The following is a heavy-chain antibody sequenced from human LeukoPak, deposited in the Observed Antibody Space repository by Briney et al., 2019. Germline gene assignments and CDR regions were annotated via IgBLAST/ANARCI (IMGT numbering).Heavy chain of an antibody. D-gene: IGHD5-18*01. V-gene: IGHV3-53*01. CDR3: ATRDKGGYNYGYLDY. J-gene: IGHJ4*02. CDR2: IYSGSDT. Sequence: PGGSLRLSCSASGXSVSTTYMSWVRQAPGKGPECVSLIYSGSDTYYPDSVKGRFTISRDDSKNTVFLQMNSLRAEDTAVYYCATRDKGGYNYGYLDYWGQGSLVTVSS. CDR1: GXSVSTTY.